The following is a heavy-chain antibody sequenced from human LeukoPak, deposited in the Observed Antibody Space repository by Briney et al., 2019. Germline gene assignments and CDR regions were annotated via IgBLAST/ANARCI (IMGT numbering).Heavy chain of an antibody. J-gene: IGHJ4*02. D-gene: IGHD6-13*01. CDR3: AKDSRTAYDSSWLFYFDY. CDR1: GFTFSSYS. V-gene: IGHV3-23*01. CDR2: ISGSGGSI. Sequence: PGGSLRLSCAASGFTFSSYSMNWVRRAPGKGLEWVSAISGSGGSIYYADSVKGRFTVSRDNSMNTLYLQMNSLRVEDTAVYYCAKDSRTAYDSSWLFYFDYWGLGTLVTVSS.